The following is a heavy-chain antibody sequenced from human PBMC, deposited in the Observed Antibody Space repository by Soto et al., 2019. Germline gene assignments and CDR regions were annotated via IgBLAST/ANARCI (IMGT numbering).Heavy chain of an antibody. J-gene: IGHJ6*02. D-gene: IGHD4-17*01. CDR2: ISYDGSNK. CDR1: GFTFSSYT. Sequence: ESGGGVVQPGRSLRLSCAASGFTFSSYTMQWVRQAPGKGLEWVALISYDGSNKYYGDSVKGRFTISRDNSKNTLYLQMNSLRAEDTAGFYCGASKVSSYKSGMDVCGQGTTDTVSS. V-gene: IGHV3-30-3*01. CDR3: GASKVSSYKSGMDV.